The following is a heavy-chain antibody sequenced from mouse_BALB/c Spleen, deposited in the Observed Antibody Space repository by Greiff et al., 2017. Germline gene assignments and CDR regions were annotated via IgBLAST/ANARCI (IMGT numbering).Heavy chain of an antibody. CDR2: ISSGGST. J-gene: IGHJ1*01. V-gene: IGHV5-6-5*01. D-gene: IGHD2-3*01. CDR1: GFTFSSYA. Sequence: EVKLVESGGGLVKPGGSLKLSCAASGFTFSSYAMSWVRQTPEKRLEWVASISSGGSTYYPDSVKGRFTISRDNARNILYLQMSSLRSEDTAMYYCAREDDWYFDVWGAGTTVTVSS. CDR3: AREDDWYFDV.